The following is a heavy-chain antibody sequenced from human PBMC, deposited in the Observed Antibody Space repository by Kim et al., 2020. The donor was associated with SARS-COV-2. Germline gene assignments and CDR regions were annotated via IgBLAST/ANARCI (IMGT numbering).Heavy chain of an antibody. J-gene: IGHJ4*02. CDR3: VKECQGGSYYFASSGYPPRVFDY. D-gene: IGHD3-22*01. CDR2: ISSNGGST. V-gene: IGHV3-64D*06. CDR1: GFTFSSYA. Sequence: GGSLRLSCSASGFTFSSYAMHWVRQAPGKGLEYVSAISSNGGSTYYADSVKGRFTISRDNSKNTLFLQMSSRRAEDTAVYYCVKECQGGSYYFASSGYPPRVFDYWGQGTLVTVSS.